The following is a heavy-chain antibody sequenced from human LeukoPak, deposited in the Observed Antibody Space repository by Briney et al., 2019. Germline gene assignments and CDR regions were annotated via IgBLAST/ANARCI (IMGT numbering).Heavy chain of an antibody. Sequence: ASAKVSCKVSGYTLTELSMHWVRQAPGKGLEWMGGFDPEDGETIYAQKFQGRVTMTEDTSTDTAYMELSSLRSEDTAVYYCATGHYYDSSGYYYFDYWGQGTLVTVSS. V-gene: IGHV1-24*01. J-gene: IGHJ4*02. CDR1: GYTLTELS. D-gene: IGHD3-22*01. CDR3: ATGHYYDSSGYYYFDY. CDR2: FDPEDGET.